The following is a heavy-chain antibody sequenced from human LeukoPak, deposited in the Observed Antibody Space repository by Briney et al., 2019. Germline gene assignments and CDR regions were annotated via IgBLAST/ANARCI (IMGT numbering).Heavy chain of an antibody. Sequence: PGGSLRLSCAASGYTFSRSEMNWVRQAPGKGLEWVSYISSSGSTIYYADSVKGRFTVSRDNAKNSLYLQINSLRAEDTAVYFCARGSGDYENDHWGQGTLVTVSS. CDR3: ARGSGDYENDH. V-gene: IGHV3-48*03. CDR1: GYTFSRSE. CDR2: ISSSGSTI. D-gene: IGHD4-17*01. J-gene: IGHJ4*02.